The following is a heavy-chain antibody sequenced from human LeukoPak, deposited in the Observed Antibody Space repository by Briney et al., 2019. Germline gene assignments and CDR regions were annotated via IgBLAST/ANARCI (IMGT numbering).Heavy chain of an antibody. CDR1: GFTFSSYA. CDR2: ISGSGGST. D-gene: IGHD3-10*01. V-gene: IGHV3-23*01. CDR3: AKDEAGYYGSGTFDY. J-gene: IGHJ4*02. Sequence: GGSLRLSCAASGFTFSSYAMSWVRQAPGKGLEWVSAISGSGGSTYYADSVKGRFTISRDNSKNTLYLQMNSLRAEDTAVHYCAKDEAGYYGSGTFDYWGQGTLVTVSS.